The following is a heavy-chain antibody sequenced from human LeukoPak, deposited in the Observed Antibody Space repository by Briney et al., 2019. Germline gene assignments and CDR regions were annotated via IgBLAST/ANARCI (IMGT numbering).Heavy chain of an antibody. D-gene: IGHD6-19*01. CDR3: ARAGTGYSSGWYKDYYYYMDV. CDR1: RFTVSSNY. V-gene: IGHV3-66*01. Sequence: GGSLRLSCAASRFTVSSNYMTWVRQAAGKGLEWVSVIYSGGSTYYADSVKGRFTISRDNSKNTLYLQMNSLRAEDTAVYYCARAGTGYSSGWYKDYYYYMDVWGKGTTVTISS. J-gene: IGHJ6*03. CDR2: IYSGGST.